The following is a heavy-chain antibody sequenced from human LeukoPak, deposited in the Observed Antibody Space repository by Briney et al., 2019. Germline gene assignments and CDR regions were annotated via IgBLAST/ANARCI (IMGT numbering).Heavy chain of an antibody. CDR3: ARHVATNYYYNYYDLDV. Sequence: GESLKISCKGSGYSFTSYWISWVRQMPGKGLEWMGRIDPSDSYTNYSPSFQGHVTISADKSISTAYLQWSSLKASDTAMYYCARHVATNYYYNYYDLDVWGQGTTVTVSS. J-gene: IGHJ6*02. V-gene: IGHV5-10-1*01. CDR1: GYSFTSYW. CDR2: IDPSDSYT. D-gene: IGHD3-10*02.